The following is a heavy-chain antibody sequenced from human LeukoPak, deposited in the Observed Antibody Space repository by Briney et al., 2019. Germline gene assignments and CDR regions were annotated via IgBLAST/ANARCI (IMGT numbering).Heavy chain of an antibody. CDR3: ARDGTTVVTRDAFDI. CDR2: ISAYNGNT. Sequence: ASVNVSCKASGYTFTSYGISWVRQAPGQGLEWMGWISAYNGNTTYAQKLQGRVTMTTDTSTSTAYMELRSLRSDDTAVYYCARDGTTVVTRDAFDIWGQGTMVTVSS. V-gene: IGHV1-18*01. D-gene: IGHD4-23*01. J-gene: IGHJ3*02. CDR1: GYTFTSYG.